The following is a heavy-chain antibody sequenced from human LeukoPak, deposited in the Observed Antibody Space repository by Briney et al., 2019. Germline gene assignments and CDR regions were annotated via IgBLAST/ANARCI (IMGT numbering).Heavy chain of an antibody. D-gene: IGHD2-2*01. CDR1: GFTFSSYA. J-gene: IGHJ6*02. V-gene: IGHV3-23*01. Sequence: PGGSLRLSCAASGFTFSSYAMSWVRQAPGKGLEWVSTMSINGGSTYYADSGKGRFTISRDNSKNTVYLQMNSLRAEDTAVYYCSNLVGSRGQPYGMDVWGQGTTVTVSS. CDR2: MSINGGST. CDR3: SNLVGSRGQPYGMDV.